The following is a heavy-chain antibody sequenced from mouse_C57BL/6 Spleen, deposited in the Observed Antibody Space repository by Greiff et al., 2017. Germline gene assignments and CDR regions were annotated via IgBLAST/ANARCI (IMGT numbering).Heavy chain of an antibody. CDR1: GYTFTDYN. J-gene: IGHJ3*01. CDR3: ARGGVTTDSAFAY. Sequence: VQLQQSGPELVKPGASVKIPCKASGYTFTDYNMDWVKQSHGKSLEWIGDINPNNGGTIYNQKFKGKATLTVDKSSSTAYMERRSLTSEDTAVYYGARGGVTTDSAFAYWGKGTLVTVSA. CDR2: INPNNGGT. V-gene: IGHV1-18*01. D-gene: IGHD2-2*01.